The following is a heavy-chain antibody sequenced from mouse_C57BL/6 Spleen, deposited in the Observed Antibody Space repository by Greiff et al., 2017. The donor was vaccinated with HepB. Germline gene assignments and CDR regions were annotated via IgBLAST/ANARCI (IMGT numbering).Heavy chain of an antibody. CDR2: IHPNSGST. Sequence: QVQLQQPGAELVKPGASVKLSCKASGYTFTSYWMHWVKQRPGQGLEWIGMIHPNSGSTNYNEKFKSKATLTVDKSSSTAYMQLSSLTSEDSAFYYCARTPLPEYYFDYWGQGTTLTVSS. J-gene: IGHJ2*01. D-gene: IGHD2-10*01. CDR3: ARTPLPEYYFDY. V-gene: IGHV1-64*01. CDR1: GYTFTSYW.